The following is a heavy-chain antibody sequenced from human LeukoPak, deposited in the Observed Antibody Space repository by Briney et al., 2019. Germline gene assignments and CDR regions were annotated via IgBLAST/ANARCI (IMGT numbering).Heavy chain of an antibody. CDR1: GGSISSYY. CDR2: IYYSGST. D-gene: IGHD3-22*01. Sequence: SETLSLTCTVSGGSISSYYWSWIRQHPGKDLEWIGYIYYSGSTYYNPTLKSRVTISVDTSKNQFSLKLSSVTAADTAVYYCARGFRYYASSGVVDYWGQGTLVTVSS. V-gene: IGHV4-59*06. J-gene: IGHJ4*02. CDR3: ARGFRYYASSGVVDY.